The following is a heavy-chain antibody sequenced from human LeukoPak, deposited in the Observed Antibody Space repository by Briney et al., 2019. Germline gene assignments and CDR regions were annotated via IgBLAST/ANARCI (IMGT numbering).Heavy chain of an antibody. CDR1: GYTFTSYD. V-gene: IGHV1-8*03. Sequence: ASVKVSCKASGYTFTSYDINWVRQGTGQGLEWMGWMNPNSGNTGYAQKFQGRVTITRNTSISTAYMELSSLRSEDAAVYYCARARVGATTRYYFDYWGQGTVVTVSS. CDR3: ARARVGATTRYYFDY. CDR2: MNPNSGNT. J-gene: IGHJ4*02. D-gene: IGHD1-26*01.